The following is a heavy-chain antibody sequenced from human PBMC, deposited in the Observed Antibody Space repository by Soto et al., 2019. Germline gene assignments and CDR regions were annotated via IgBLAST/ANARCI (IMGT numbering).Heavy chain of an antibody. CDR2: IYTSGST. D-gene: IGHD5-12*01. CDR3: ARDVRYRYSYGYSGYVYYFDY. CDR1: GGTISSYY. Sequence: SETLSLTCTVSGGTISSYYWSWIRQPAGKGLEWIGRIYTSGSTNYNPSLKSRVTMSVDTSKNQFSLKLSSVTAADTAVYYCARDVRYRYSYGYSGYVYYFDYWGRGTLVTVSS. V-gene: IGHV4-4*07. J-gene: IGHJ4*02.